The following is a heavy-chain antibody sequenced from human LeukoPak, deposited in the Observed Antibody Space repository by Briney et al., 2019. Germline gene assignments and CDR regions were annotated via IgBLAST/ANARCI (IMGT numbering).Heavy chain of an antibody. CDR3: ARAPPGYDSSGYYYYGMDV. V-gene: IGHV3-7*01. Sequence: GGSLRLSCAASGFTFSSYWMSWVRQAPGKGLEWVANIKQDGSEKYYVDSVKGRFTISRDNAKNSLYLQMNSLRAEDTAVYYCARAPPGYDSSGYYYYGMDVWGQGTTVTVSS. D-gene: IGHD3-22*01. J-gene: IGHJ6*02. CDR2: IKQDGSEK. CDR1: GFTFSSYW.